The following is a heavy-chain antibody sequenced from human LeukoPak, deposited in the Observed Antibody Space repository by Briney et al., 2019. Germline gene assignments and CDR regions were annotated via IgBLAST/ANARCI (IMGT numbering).Heavy chain of an antibody. D-gene: IGHD3-10*01. CDR1: GGSISSGGYY. J-gene: IGHJ4*02. CDR2: IYYSGST. Sequence: SETLSLTCTVSGGSISSGGYYWSWIRQHPGKGLEWIGYIYYSGSTHYNPSLKSRVTISVDTSKNQFSLKLSSVTAADTAVYYCARDGEGAIFDYWGQGTLVTVSS. CDR3: ARDGEGAIFDY. V-gene: IGHV4-31*03.